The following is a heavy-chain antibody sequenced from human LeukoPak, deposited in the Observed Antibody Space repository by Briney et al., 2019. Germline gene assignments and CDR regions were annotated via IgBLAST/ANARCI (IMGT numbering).Heavy chain of an antibody. CDR2: IYHSGNT. D-gene: IGHD3-10*01. CDR3: ARGRTYYYGSGTAWFDP. J-gene: IGHJ5*02. Sequence: PSETLSLTCTVSGGSISSSSYYWGWIRQPPGKGLEWIGSIYHSGNTYYNPSLKSRVTISVDTSKNQFSLKLSSVTAADTAVYYCARGRTYYYGSGTAWFDPWGQGTLVTVSS. V-gene: IGHV4-39*01. CDR1: GGSISSSSYY.